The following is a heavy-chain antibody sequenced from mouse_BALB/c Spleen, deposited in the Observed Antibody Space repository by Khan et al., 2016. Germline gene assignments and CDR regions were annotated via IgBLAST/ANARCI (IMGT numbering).Heavy chain of an antibody. CDR3: ARDFDY. J-gene: IGHJ2*01. CDR1: GYTFTNYG. Sequence: QIQLVQSGPELKKPGETVKISCKASGYTFTNYGMNWVKQAPGKGLKWMGWINTNTGEPTYAEEFKGRFAFSLDTSASTAYLQINNLKNEDTATYFCARDFDYWGQGTTLTVSS. CDR2: INTNTGEP. V-gene: IGHV9-3*02.